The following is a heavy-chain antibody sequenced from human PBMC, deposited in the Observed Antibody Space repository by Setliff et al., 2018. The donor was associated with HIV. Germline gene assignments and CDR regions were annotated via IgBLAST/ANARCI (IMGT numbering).Heavy chain of an antibody. J-gene: IGHJ2*01. CDR3: ARGGTHYDSWSGYHLGYFDL. Sequence: ASVKVSCKASGYSFADYAMNWVRQAPRQGLEWMGYINTNTGNPTYAQGFTGRFVFSFDTSVTTAYLQITGLRTEDTAVYFCARGGTHYDSWSGYHLGYFDLWGRGTLVTVSS. V-gene: IGHV7-4-1*02. CDR2: INTNTGNP. D-gene: IGHD3-3*01. CDR1: GYSFADYA.